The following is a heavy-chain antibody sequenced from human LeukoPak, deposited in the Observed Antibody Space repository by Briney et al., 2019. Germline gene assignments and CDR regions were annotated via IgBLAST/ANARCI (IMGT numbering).Heavy chain of an antibody. V-gene: IGHV4-59*12. CDR3: AGTQEIAAPGEFDY. D-gene: IGHD6-13*01. Sequence: SSETLSLTCTVSGGSISSYYWSWIRQPPGKGLEWIGYIYYSGSTNYNPSLKSRVTISVDTSKNQFSLKLSSVTAADTAVYYCAGTQEIAAPGEFDYWGQGTLVTVSS. J-gene: IGHJ4*02. CDR1: GGSISSYY. CDR2: IYYSGST.